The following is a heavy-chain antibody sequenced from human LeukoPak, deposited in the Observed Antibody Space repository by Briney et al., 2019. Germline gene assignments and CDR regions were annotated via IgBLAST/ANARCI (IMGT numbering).Heavy chain of an antibody. J-gene: IGHJ4*02. Sequence: EFQGRVTITRDTSASTAYMELSSLRSEDMAVYYCARALYSSSSVGLADYWGQGTLVTVSS. D-gene: IGHD6-6*01. V-gene: IGHV1-3*02. CDR3: ARALYSSSSVGLADY.